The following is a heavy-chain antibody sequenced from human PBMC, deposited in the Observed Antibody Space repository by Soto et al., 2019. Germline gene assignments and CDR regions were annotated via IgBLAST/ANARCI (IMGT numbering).Heavy chain of an antibody. J-gene: IGHJ6*02. CDR3: AGIRIAAAGCGLDV. V-gene: IGHV4-30-2*01. D-gene: IGHD6-13*01. Sequence: QLQLQESGSGLVKPSQTLSLPCGVSGGSINSGDYAWSWIRQPPGKVLEWMGYIYHSGSTYYNPSLTSRVTILIDRSKHQFSLKLSSVTAADTAVYYCAGIRIAAAGCGLDVWGQGTTVTVSS. CDR2: IYHSGST. CDR1: GGSINSGDYA.